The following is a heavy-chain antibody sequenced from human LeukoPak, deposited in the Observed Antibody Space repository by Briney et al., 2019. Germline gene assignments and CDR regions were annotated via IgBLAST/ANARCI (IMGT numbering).Heavy chain of an antibody. D-gene: IGHD5-12*01. V-gene: IGHV3-7*02. Sequence: PGGSLRLSCAASGFTFSTYWMSWVRQAPGKGLQWVANIKQDGSEIYYVDSVKGRFTISRDNSKNTLYLQMSSLRGDDTAVYYCANPQSRGYDYLDYWGQGTLVTVSS. J-gene: IGHJ4*02. CDR1: GFTFSTYW. CDR2: IKQDGSEI. CDR3: ANPQSRGYDYLDY.